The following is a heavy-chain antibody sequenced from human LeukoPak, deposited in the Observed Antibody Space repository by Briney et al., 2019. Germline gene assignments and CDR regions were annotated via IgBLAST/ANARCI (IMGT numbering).Heavy chain of an antibody. CDR3: ARVGEWELLGPFDY. Sequence: GGSLRLSCAASAFSLSSYNMNWVRQAPGRGLEWVSSMSSSSDSIYYADSAKGRFTLSRDNAKNSLYLQMNGLRAEDTAVYYCARVGEWELLGPFDYWGQGTLVTVSS. V-gene: IGHV3-21*01. CDR2: MSSSSDSI. D-gene: IGHD1-26*01. CDR1: AFSLSSYN. J-gene: IGHJ4*02.